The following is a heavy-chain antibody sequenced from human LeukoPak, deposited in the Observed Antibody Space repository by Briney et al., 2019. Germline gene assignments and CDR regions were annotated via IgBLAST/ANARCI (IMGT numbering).Heavy chain of an antibody. D-gene: IGHD1-1*01. J-gene: IGHJ4*02. CDR3: ARDWNRYAY. CDR1: GGSISSSNYY. CDR2: IHYSGST. V-gene: IGHV4-39*07. Sequence: PSETLSLPCTVSGGSISSSNYYWGWIRQPPGKGLEWIGSIHYSGSTYYNPSLESRVTISVDTSKNQFSLKLSSVTAADTAVYYCARDWNRYAYWGQGTLVTVSS.